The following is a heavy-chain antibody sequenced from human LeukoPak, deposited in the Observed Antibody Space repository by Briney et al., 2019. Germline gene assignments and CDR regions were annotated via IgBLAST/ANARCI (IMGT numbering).Heavy chain of an antibody. Sequence: IPSQTLSLTCAVSGGSISSGGYSWSWIRQPPGKGLEWIGYIYYSGSTYYNPSLKSRVTISVDTSKNQFSLKLSSVTAADTAVYFCTRETSNTSFWEWGQGILVTISS. CDR2: IYYSGST. D-gene: IGHD3-10*01. CDR3: TRETSNTSFWE. V-gene: IGHV4-30-4*07. J-gene: IGHJ1*01. CDR1: GGSISSGGYS.